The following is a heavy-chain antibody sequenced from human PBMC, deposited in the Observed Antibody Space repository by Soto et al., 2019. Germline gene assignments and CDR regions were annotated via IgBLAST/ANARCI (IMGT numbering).Heavy chain of an antibody. D-gene: IGHD1-26*01. J-gene: IGHJ5*02. CDR2: IVVGSGNT. CDR3: ARDVGDSGSHWFDP. V-gene: IGHV1-58*01. Sequence: SVKVSCKASGFTFTSSAVQWVRQARGQRLEWIGWIVVGSGNTNYAQKFQERVTITRDMSTSTAYMELSSLRLEDTAVYYCARDVGDSGSHWFDPWGQGSLVTVSS. CDR1: GFTFTSSA.